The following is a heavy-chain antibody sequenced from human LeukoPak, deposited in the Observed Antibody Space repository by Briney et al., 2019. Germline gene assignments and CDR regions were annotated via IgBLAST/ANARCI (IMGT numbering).Heavy chain of an antibody. Sequence: AGGSLRLSCAASGFTVTSNYMNWVRQAPGKGLEWVSVVYSGSYTYYADSVKGRFTISRDIFQNVLYLQMNNLRPEDTAIYYCARGGHYYGSGSHTMDVWGQGTTVTVSS. D-gene: IGHD3-10*01. CDR1: GFTVTSNY. V-gene: IGHV3-53*05. CDR2: VYSGSYT. CDR3: ARGGHYYGSGSHTMDV. J-gene: IGHJ6*02.